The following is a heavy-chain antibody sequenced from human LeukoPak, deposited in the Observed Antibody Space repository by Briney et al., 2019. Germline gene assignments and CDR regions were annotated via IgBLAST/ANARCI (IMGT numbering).Heavy chain of an antibody. CDR3: AKGQTWASVYFDS. CDR1: GFTFSSHW. D-gene: IGHD7-27*01. CDR2: ISSSGDDT. J-gene: IGHJ4*02. V-gene: IGHV3-23*01. Sequence: GGSLRLSCAASGFTFSSHWMIWVRQAPGKGLEYISAISSSGDDTLYADSVKGRFTISRDNFENTLYLQMNSLRAEDTAVYYCAKGQTWASVYFDSWGQGTLVTVSS.